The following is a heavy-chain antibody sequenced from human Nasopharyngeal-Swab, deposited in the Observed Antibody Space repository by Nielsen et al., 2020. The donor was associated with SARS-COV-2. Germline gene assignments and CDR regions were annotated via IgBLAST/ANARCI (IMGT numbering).Heavy chain of an antibody. Sequence: GGSLRLSCAASGFTFSSYAMHWVRQAPGKGLEWVAVISYDGSNKYYADSVKGRFTISRDNSKNTLYLQMNSLRAEDTAVYYCAKEGGFGEPIYYYYYYMDVWGKGTTVTVSS. CDR2: ISYDGSNK. D-gene: IGHD3-10*01. CDR1: GFTFSSYA. CDR3: AKEGGFGEPIYYYYYYMDV. V-gene: IGHV3-30*04. J-gene: IGHJ6*03.